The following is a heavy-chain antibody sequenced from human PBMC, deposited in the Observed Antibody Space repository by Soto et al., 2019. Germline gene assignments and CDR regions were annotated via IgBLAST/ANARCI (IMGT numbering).Heavy chain of an antibody. CDR1: GGYFNDNY. CDR2: LSRSGPT. CDR3: APSLWFGTQVEL. D-gene: IGHD3-10*01. Sequence: QVQLQQWGAGLLKPSETLSLSCAVYGGYFNDNYYTWFRQPPGKGLEWLGELSRSGPTKYIPSLKSRASTSFDTSKTQVPLKVTYVTASDTAVYYCAPSLWFGTQVELWGQGAVVTVSS. V-gene: IGHV4-34*01. J-gene: IGHJ5*02.